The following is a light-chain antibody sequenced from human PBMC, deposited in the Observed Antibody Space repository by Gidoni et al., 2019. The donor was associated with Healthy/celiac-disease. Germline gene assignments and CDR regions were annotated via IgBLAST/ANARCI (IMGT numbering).Light chain of an antibody. J-gene: IGKJ4*01. Sequence: EILLTQSPATLSLSPDEITTLSCRPSPSVSSYLAWYQQKPGQAPRLLIYDASNRATGIPARFSGSGSGTDFTLTISSLEPEDFAVYYCQQRRNWPPAFGGGTKVEIK. CDR1: PSVSSY. CDR2: DAS. V-gene: IGKV3-11*01. CDR3: QQRRNWPPA.